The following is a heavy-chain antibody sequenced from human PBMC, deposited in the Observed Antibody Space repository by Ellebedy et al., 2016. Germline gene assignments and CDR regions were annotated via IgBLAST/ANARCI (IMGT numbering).Heavy chain of an antibody. CDR1: GYSISSGYY. CDR2: IYHSGST. Sequence: GSLRLXXTVSGYSISSGYYWGWIRQPPGKGLEWIGSIYHSGSTYYNPSLKSRVTISVDTSKNQFSLKLSSVTAADTAVYYCAREGSGRDFDYWGQGTLVTVSS. V-gene: IGHV4-38-2*02. J-gene: IGHJ4*02. D-gene: IGHD6-19*01. CDR3: AREGSGRDFDY.